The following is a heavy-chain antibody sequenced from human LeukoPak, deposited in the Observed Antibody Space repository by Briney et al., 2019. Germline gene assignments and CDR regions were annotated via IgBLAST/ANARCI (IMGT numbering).Heavy chain of an antibody. CDR1: GESFSGFY. Sequence: SQTLSLTCGVYGESFSGFYWSWIRQTPGKGLQWIGEINHSGDINYNPSLESRVTISVDTSTNQFSLKLSSVTAADTAVYYCGRSKPYGSTWHTDYWGQGTLVTVSS. J-gene: IGHJ4*02. V-gene: IGHV4-34*01. D-gene: IGHD1-26*01. CDR2: INHSGDI. CDR3: GRSKPYGSTWHTDY.